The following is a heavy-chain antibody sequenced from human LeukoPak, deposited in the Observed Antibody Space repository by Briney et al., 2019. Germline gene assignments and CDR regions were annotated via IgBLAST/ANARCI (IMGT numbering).Heavy chain of an antibody. CDR3: TKGRSNHY. V-gene: IGHV3-7*01. Sequence: PGRTLRLSCAASGITFSDFWMGWVRQASGKGPEWVANINQDGSENYYVDSVKGRFTISRDNAKNSLYLQMNSLRAEDTAVYYCTKGRSNHYWGQGTLVTVST. D-gene: IGHD3-10*01. CDR1: GITFSDFW. CDR2: INQDGSEN. J-gene: IGHJ4*02.